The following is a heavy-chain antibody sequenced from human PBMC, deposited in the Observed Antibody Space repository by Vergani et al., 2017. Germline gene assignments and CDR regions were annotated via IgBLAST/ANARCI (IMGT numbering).Heavy chain of an antibody. Sequence: QVQLQESGPGLVKPSQTLSLTCTVSGDSLSSSDHYWSWIRQRSDKGLEWVGHIFRSGTTYYNPSLKSRLIMSVDTSKNQFSLKLTSVTAADTAMYYCARENVVIARIFDFWRQGTLVTVSS. D-gene: IGHD2-21*01. V-gene: IGHV4-31*03. CDR3: ARENVVIARIFDF. CDR2: IFRSGTT. J-gene: IGHJ4*02. CDR1: GDSLSSSDHY.